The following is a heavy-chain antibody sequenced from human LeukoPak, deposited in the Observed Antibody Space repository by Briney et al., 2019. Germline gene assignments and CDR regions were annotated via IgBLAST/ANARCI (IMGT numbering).Heavy chain of an antibody. J-gene: IGHJ4*02. V-gene: IGHV4-4*07. CDR2: IYSTGSS. D-gene: IGHD4-23*01. Sequence: SETLSLTCTVSGGSISIYYWSWIRQPAGKGLEWIGRIYSTGSSNSNPSLKSRVTMSVDTSKNQFSLKLSSVTAADTAVYYCARFCPSDYGGNFTFDYWGQGTLVTVSS. CDR3: ARFCPSDYGGNFTFDY. CDR1: GGSISIYY.